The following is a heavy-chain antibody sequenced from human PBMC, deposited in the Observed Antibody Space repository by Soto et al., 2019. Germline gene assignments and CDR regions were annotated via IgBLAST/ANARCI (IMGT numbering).Heavy chain of an antibody. D-gene: IGHD3-22*01. V-gene: IGHV4-34*01. CDR1: GGSFSGYY. J-gene: IGHJ4*02. CDR3: ARAGDNSGYSEY. Sequence: SETLSLTCAVYGGSFSGYYWIWIRQPPGKGLEWIGENNHRGSTNYNPSLKSRATISVDTSKNQFSLKLTSVTAADTAVYYCARAGDNSGYSEYWSQGTLVTVSS. CDR2: NNHRGST.